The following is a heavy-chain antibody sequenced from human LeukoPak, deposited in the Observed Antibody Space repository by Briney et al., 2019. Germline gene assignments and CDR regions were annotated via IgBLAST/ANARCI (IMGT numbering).Heavy chain of an antibody. Sequence: GESLKISYKGSGYSFTSYWIGWVRQMPGKGLEWMGIIYPGDSDTRYSPSFQGQVTISADKSISTAYLQWSSLKASDTAMYYCASYYDILTGYPDVWGQGTTVTVSS. D-gene: IGHD3-9*01. CDR2: IYPGDSDT. V-gene: IGHV5-51*01. J-gene: IGHJ6*02. CDR1: GYSFTSYW. CDR3: ASYYDILTGYPDV.